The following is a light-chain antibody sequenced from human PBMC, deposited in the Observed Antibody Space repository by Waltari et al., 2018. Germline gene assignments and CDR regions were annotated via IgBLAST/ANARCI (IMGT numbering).Light chain of an antibody. CDR2: ASS. V-gene: IGKV1-27*01. CDR3: QKYNSAPRT. J-gene: IGKJ1*01. Sequence: DIQMTQSPSSLSASVGDRVTTTCRASQGISNYLSWYQQKQGKVPKLLIHASSTLQAGVPSRFSGSGSGKDFTLTISSLQPEDVATYYCQKYNSAPRTFGQGTKVEIK. CDR1: QGISNY.